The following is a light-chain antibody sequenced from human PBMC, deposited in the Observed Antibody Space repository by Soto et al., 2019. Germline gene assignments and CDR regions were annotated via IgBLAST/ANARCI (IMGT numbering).Light chain of an antibody. CDR3: SSYTSSSTWV. V-gene: IGLV2-14*01. CDR1: SSDVGGYNY. CDR2: EVS. J-gene: IGLJ3*02. Sequence: ALTQPASVSGSPGQSITISCTGTSSDVGGYNYVSWYQQHPGKAPKLMIYEVSNRPSGVSNRFSGSKSGNTASLTISGLQAEDEADYYCSSYTSSSTWVFGGGTQLTVL.